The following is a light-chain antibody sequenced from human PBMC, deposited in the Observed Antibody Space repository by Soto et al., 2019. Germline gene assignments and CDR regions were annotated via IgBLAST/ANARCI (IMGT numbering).Light chain of an antibody. CDR3: QQYNKWPPLT. J-gene: IGKJ4*01. CDR2: AES. Sequence: EIVLTQSPATLSLSPGERATLSCRASQSVSSYLAWYQQKPGQPPRLLIYAESTRASGVPARFSGSGSGTESTLTISSLQSEDVGVYYCQQYNKWPPLTFGGGTKVEIK. CDR1: QSVSSY. V-gene: IGKV3D-15*01.